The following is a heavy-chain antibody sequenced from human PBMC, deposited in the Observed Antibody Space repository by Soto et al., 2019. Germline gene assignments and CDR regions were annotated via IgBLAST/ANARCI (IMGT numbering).Heavy chain of an antibody. Sequence: SETLSLTCTVSGGSISSGGYYWSWIRQHPGKGLEWIGYIYYSGSTYYNPSLKSRVTISVDTSKNQFSLKLSSVTAADTAVYYCARAPGYYDILTGYYGSAIFDYWGQGTLVTVSS. CDR2: IYYSGST. CDR1: GGSISSGGYY. CDR3: ARAPGYYDILTGYYGSAIFDY. V-gene: IGHV4-31*03. D-gene: IGHD3-9*01. J-gene: IGHJ4*02.